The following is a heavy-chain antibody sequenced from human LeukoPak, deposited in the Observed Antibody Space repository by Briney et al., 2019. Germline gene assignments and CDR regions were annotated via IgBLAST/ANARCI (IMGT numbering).Heavy chain of an antibody. CDR3: ARCMYGGYVLPYDY. CDR2: ISSSSSSM. J-gene: IGHJ4*02. Sequence: GGSLRLSCVASGFTFSSYTMNWVRQAPGKGLEWVSYISSSSSSMYYADSVKGRFTISRDNAKNSLYLQMNSLRAEDTAVYYCARCMYGGYVLPYDYWGQGTLVTVSS. CDR1: GFTFSSYT. D-gene: IGHD5-12*01. V-gene: IGHV3-48*04.